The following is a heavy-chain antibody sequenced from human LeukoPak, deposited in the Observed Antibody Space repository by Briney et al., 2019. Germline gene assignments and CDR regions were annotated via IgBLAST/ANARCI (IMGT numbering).Heavy chain of an antibody. CDR3: AREGHYYDSSGRQAFDI. CDR2: ISSSGSTI. V-gene: IGHV3-11*04. CDR1: GFIFSDYY. Sequence: GGSLRLSCAASGFIFSDYYMSWIRQAPGKGLEWVSYISSSGSTIYYADSVKGRFTISRDNAKNSLYLQMNSMRAEDTAVYYCAREGHYYDSSGRQAFDIWGQGTMVTVSS. J-gene: IGHJ3*02. D-gene: IGHD3-22*01.